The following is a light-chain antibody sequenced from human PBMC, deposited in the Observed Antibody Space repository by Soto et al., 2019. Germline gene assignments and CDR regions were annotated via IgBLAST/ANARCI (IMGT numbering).Light chain of an antibody. CDR2: DAS. CDR3: QQRSNWSLT. CDR1: QSVSSY. Sequence: EVVLKQSPATVSLSPGERATLSCRASQSVSSYLAWYQQKPGQAPRLLIYDASNRATGIPARFSGSGSGTDFTLTISSLEPEDFAVYYCQQRSNWSLTFGGGTRLEI. J-gene: IGKJ5*01. V-gene: IGKV3-11*01.